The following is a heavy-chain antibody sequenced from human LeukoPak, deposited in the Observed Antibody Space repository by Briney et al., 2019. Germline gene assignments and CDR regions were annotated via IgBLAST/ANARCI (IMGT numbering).Heavy chain of an antibody. Sequence: GGSLRLSCAASGFTFSSYAMHWVRQAPGKGLEWVAVISYDGSNKYYADSVKGRFTISRDNSKNTLYLQMNSLRAEDTAVYYCARDPVPFWSGYGSSFDYWGQGTLVTVPS. V-gene: IGHV3-30*01. CDR2: ISYDGSNK. D-gene: IGHD3-3*01. CDR1: GFTFSSYA. J-gene: IGHJ4*02. CDR3: ARDPVPFWSGYGSSFDY.